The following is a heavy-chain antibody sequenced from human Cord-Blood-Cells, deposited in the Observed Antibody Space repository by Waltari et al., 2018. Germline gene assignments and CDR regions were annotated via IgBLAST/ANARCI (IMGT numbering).Heavy chain of an antibody. V-gene: IGHV3-33*01. Sequence: VQLVEAGGGVVQPGRSLRLSCEASGVTFSTYGMHWVRQAPGKGLEWVAVIWYDGSNKYYADSVKGRFTISRDNSKNTLYLQMNSLRAEDTAVYYCARNSSGLDYWGQGTLVTVSS. CDR1: GVTFSTYG. J-gene: IGHJ4*02. CDR2: IWYDGSNK. D-gene: IGHD6-25*01. CDR3: ARNSSGLDY.